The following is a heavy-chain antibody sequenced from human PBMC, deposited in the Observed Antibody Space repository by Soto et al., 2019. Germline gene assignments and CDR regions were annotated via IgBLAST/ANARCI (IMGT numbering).Heavy chain of an antibody. D-gene: IGHD1-1*01. CDR2: FDPEEGET. V-gene: IGHV1-24*01. Sequence: QVQLVQSGAEVKKPGASVKVSCKVSGYTLTDFSVHWVRQAPGKGLEWMGGFDPEEGETLYTQNFQGRVTMTEDTSTDTAYMELSSLRSEDTAVYYCAAGGTRWLHSPFDYWGQGTLVTVSS. CDR3: AAGGTRWLHSPFDY. J-gene: IGHJ4*02. CDR1: GYTLTDFS.